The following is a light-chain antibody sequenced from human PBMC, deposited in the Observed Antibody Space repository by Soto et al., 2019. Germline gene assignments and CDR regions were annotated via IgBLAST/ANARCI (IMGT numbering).Light chain of an antibody. CDR3: QQRSSWLT. CDR2: RAS. V-gene: IGKV3-11*01. CDR1: QTVSRS. J-gene: IGKJ4*01. Sequence: EIVLTQSPGTLSLSPGERATLSCRASQTVSRSLVWYQQKPGQSPRLLSFRASPRASGIPARFSGSGSGTDFTLTISSLEPEDFAVYYCQQRSSWLTFGGGTKVDIK.